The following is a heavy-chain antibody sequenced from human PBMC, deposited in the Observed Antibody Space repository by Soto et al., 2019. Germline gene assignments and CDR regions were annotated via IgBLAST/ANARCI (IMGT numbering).Heavy chain of an antibody. CDR2: MNPNSGNT. V-gene: IGHV1-8*01. J-gene: IGHJ3*02. D-gene: IGHD2-15*01. CDR1: GYTFTSYD. Sequence: QVQLVQSGAEVKKPGASVKVSCKASGYTFTSYDINWVRQATGQGLEWMGWMNPNSGNTGYAQKFQGRVTMTRNTSISTAYMELSSLRSEDTAVYYCARGRGVVVVAATPGWDAFDIWGQGTMVTVSS. CDR3: ARGRGVVVVAATPGWDAFDI.